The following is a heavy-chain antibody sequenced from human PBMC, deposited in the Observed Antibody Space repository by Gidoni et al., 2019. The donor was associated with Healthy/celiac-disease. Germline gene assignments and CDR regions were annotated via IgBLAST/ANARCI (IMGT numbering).Heavy chain of an antibody. CDR2: IYSGGST. CDR3: ARDEEPYCSGGSCYVY. D-gene: IGHD2-15*01. Sequence: EVQLVESGGGLIQPGGSLRRSCAAPGFTVSSNYMSWVRQAPGKGLEWVSVIYSGGSTYYADSVKGRFTISRDNSKNTLYLQMNSLRAEDTAVYYCARDEEPYCSGGSCYVYWGQGTLVTVSS. CDR1: GFTVSSNY. J-gene: IGHJ4*02. V-gene: IGHV3-53*01.